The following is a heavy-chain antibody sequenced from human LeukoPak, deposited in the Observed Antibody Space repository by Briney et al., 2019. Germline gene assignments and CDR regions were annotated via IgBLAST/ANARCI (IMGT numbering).Heavy chain of an antibody. CDR2: INPSGGST. CDR3: ARGYGVNWFDP. J-gene: IGHJ5*02. Sequence: ASVKVYCKASGGTFTSYYMHWVRQAPGQGLEWMGIINPSGGSTSYAQKFQGRVTMTRDTSTSTVYMELSSLRSEDTAVYYCARGYGVNWFDPWGQGTLVTVSS. CDR1: GGTFTSYY. V-gene: IGHV1-46*01. D-gene: IGHD4-17*01.